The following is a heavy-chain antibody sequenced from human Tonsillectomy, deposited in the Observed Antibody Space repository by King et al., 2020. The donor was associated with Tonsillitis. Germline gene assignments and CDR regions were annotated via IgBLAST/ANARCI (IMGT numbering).Heavy chain of an antibody. J-gene: IGHJ2*01. CDR1: GGYISSYY. CDR3: EAVPAASYWYFDL. CDR2: IYISGST. D-gene: IGHD2-2*01. V-gene: IGHV4-4*07. Sequence: QLQEAGPGLVKPSETLSLTCTVSGGYISSYYWSWIRQPAGKGLEWIGRIYISGSTNYNPALKSRVTMTVDTSKNQFSLKLSSVSAADTAVYFCEAVPAASYWYFDLWGRGTLVTVSS.